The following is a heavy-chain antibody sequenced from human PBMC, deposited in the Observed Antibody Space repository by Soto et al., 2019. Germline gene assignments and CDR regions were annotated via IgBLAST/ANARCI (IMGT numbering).Heavy chain of an antibody. CDR3: VKDWSGDKCPCLDV. Sequence: GGSLRLSCATSGFTFSSYAMTWVRQAPGEGLEWVSTISGGTTYYADSVKGRFTISRDNPKKTLELQMNSLRAEDTAVYYCVKDWSGDKCPCLDVWGQGTTVTVSS. V-gene: IGHV3-23*01. CDR2: ISGGTT. J-gene: IGHJ6*02. CDR1: GFTFSSYA. D-gene: IGHD3-3*01.